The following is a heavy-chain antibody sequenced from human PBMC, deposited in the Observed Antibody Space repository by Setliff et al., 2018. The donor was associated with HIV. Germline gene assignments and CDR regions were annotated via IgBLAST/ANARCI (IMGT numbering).Heavy chain of an antibody. V-gene: IGHV1-3*04. D-gene: IGHD2-2*01. CDR2: INTGNGNT. J-gene: IGHJ5*02. CDR3: ARDRCNSVSCYLYNWFDP. Sequence: ASVKVSCKASGYTFSQYPMHWVRQAPGQRPEWMGWINTGNGNTKYSQKFQDRVTITRDTSADTVYMELNSLRSEDTAVYYCARDRCNSVSCYLYNWFDPWGQGTLVTVPQ. CDR1: GYTFSQYP.